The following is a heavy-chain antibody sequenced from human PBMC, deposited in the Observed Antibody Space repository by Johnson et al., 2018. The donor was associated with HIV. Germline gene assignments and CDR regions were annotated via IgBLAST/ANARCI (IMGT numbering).Heavy chain of an antibody. J-gene: IGHJ3*02. CDR3: ARDKANWGPSRDVGAFDI. Sequence: VQLVESGGGLIQPGGSLRLSCAASGFTVSSNYMSWVRQAPGKGLEWVSTIGTAGDTYYADSVKGRFTISRDNSKNTLYLQMNSLRAEDTAVYYCARDKANWGPSRDVGAFDIWGQGTMVTVSS. CDR1: GFTVSSNY. D-gene: IGHD7-27*01. CDR2: IGTAGDT. V-gene: IGHV3-66*03.